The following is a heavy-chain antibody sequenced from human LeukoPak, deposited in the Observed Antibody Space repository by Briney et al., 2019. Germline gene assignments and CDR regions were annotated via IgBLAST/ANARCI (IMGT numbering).Heavy chain of an antibody. CDR3: ARGHRVGMYDFWSGYFDY. Sequence: SETLSLTCAVYGGSFSGYYWSWIRQPPGKGLEWIGEINHSGSTNYNPSLKSRVTISVDTSKNQFSLKLSSVTAADTAVYYCARGHRVGMYDFWSGYFDYWGQGTLVTVSS. CDR1: GGSFSGYY. V-gene: IGHV4-34*01. CDR2: INHSGST. J-gene: IGHJ4*02. D-gene: IGHD3-3*01.